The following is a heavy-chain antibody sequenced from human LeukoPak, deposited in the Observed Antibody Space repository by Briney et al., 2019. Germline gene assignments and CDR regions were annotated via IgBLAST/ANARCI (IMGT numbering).Heavy chain of an antibody. CDR2: INPNSGGT. CDR3: ARDHIAAAGTFVPV. CDR1: GYTFTSYG. J-gene: IGHJ6*04. D-gene: IGHD6-13*01. V-gene: IGHV1-2*02. Sequence: ASVKVSCKASGYTFTSYGISWVRQAPGQGLEWMGWINPNSGGTNYAQKFQGRVTMTRDTSISTAYMELSRLRSDDTAVYYCARDHIAAAGTFVPVWGKGTTVTVSS.